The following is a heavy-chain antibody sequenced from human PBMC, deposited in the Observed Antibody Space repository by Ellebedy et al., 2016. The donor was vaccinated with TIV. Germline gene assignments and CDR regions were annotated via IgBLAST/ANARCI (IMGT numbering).Heavy chain of an antibody. J-gene: IGHJ4*02. D-gene: IGHD3-22*01. CDR1: GYTFTAYY. CDR3: ARGRSDYDTGGYYYGY. Sequence: AASVTVSCKASGYTFTAYYMHWVRQAPGQGPEWMGRIDPKSGTTDYAQKFQGRVTMTRDTSITTVYMELSNLRLDDTAVYYCARGRSDYDTGGYYYGYWGQGTLVTVSS. CDR2: IDPKSGTT. V-gene: IGHV1-2*06.